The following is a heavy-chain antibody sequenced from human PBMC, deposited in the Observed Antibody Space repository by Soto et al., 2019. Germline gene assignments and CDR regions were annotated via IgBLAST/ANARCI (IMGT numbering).Heavy chain of an antibody. CDR2: ISAYNGNT. CDR3: AREFANMVRGVTSMDV. CDR1: GYTFTSYG. Sequence: QVQLVQSGAEVKKPGASVKVSCKASGYTFTSYGISWVRQAPGQGLEWMGWISAYNGNTNYAQKLQGRVTMTTDTSTSAAYMELRSLRSDDTAVYYCAREFANMVRGVTSMDVWGQGTTVTVSS. D-gene: IGHD3-10*01. J-gene: IGHJ6*02. V-gene: IGHV1-18*01.